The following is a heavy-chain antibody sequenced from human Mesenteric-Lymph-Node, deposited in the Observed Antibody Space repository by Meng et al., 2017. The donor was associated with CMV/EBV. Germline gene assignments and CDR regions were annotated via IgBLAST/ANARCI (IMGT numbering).Heavy chain of an antibody. CDR3: AKDGTSAYHDH. J-gene: IGHJ4*02. D-gene: IGHD3-22*01. V-gene: IGHV3-23*01. CDR1: GFTFSSYA. CDR2: ISASSDTT. Sequence: GESLKISCAASGFTFSSYAMSWVRQAPGKGLEWVSGISASSDTTYYADSVKGRFTISRDNSRNTLYLQMHSLRANDTAVYYCAKDGTSAYHDHWGRGTLVTVSS.